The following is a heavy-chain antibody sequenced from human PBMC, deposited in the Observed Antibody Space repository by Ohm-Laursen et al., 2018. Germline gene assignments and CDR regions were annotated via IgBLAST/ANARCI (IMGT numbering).Heavy chain of an antibody. V-gene: IGHV3-23*01. CDR1: GFTFTAYP. J-gene: IGHJ4*02. Sequence: SLRLSCAASGFTFTAYPMTWVRQAPGKGPEWIAYITNSGDFIQYADSVKGRFTISRDNSKNTLFLQMSSLRAEDTAVYYCAKDRAVAEVYFDYWGQGTLVTVSS. CDR2: ITNSGDFI. CDR3: AKDRAVAEVYFDY. D-gene: IGHD6-19*01.